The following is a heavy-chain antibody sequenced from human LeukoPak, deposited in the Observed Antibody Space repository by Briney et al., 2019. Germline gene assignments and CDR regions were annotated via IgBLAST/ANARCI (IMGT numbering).Heavy chain of an antibody. J-gene: IGHJ4*02. D-gene: IGHD3-22*01. CDR1: GFTFSSYE. CDR3: ARDSRKYYYDSSGYYSKYFDY. CDR2: ISSSGSTI. V-gene: IGHV3-48*03. Sequence: GGSLRLSCAASGFTFSSYEMNWVRQAPGKGLEWVSYISSSGSTIYYADSVKGRFTISRDNAKNSLYLQMNSLRAEDTAVYYCARDSRKYYYDSSGYYSKYFDYWGQGTLVTVSS.